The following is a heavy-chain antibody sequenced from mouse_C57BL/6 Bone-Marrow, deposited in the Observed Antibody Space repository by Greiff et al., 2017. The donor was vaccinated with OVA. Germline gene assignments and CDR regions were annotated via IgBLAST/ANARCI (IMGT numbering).Heavy chain of an antibody. V-gene: IGHV1-69*01. J-gene: IGHJ3*01. D-gene: IGHD1-1*01. CDR3: ARAPGSSSWFAY. CDR1: GYTFTSYW. CDR2: IDPSDSYT. Sequence: QVQLQQPGAELVMPGASVKLSCKASGYTFTSYWMHWVKQRPGQGLEWIGEIDPSDSYTNYNQKFKGKSTLTVDKSSSTAYMQLNSLTSEDSAVYYCARAPGSSSWFAYWGQGTLVTVSA.